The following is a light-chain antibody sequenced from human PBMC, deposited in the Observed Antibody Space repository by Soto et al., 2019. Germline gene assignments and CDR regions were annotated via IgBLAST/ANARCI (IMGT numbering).Light chain of an antibody. CDR2: GAS. V-gene: IGKV1-12*01. CDR3: KQLNTYPRT. CDR1: QDIASW. J-gene: IGKJ1*01. Sequence: DIRMSQSPSSVFGSGGDRVSMTCRGSQDIASWLAWYQQRPGKAPVLLIFGASILQSGVSSRFSGSGAGTEFNLTIKSLQPEDFATYFCKQLNTYPRTFGQGTKVDI.